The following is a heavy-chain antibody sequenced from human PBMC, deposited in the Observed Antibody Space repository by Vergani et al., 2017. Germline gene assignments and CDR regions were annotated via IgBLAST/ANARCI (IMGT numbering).Heavy chain of an antibody. CDR1: GFRFREHG. CDR3: AREKEYYYDSSGSLPEYYYYYGMDV. Sequence: EVQLLESGGGSVQPGESLRLSCVASGFRFREHGMNWVRQAPGKGLEWVSGISGHDHRTLYADSVKGRFTISRDNAKNSLYLQMNSLRAEDTAVYYCAREKEYYYDSSGSLPEYYYYYGMDVWGQGTTVTVSS. J-gene: IGHJ6*02. CDR2: ISGHDHRT. D-gene: IGHD3-22*01. V-gene: IGHV3-23*01.